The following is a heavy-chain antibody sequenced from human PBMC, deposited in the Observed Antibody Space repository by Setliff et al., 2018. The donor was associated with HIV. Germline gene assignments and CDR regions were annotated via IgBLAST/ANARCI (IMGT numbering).Heavy chain of an antibody. CDR1: GFTFSSYW. Sequence: PGGSLRLSCAASGFTFSSYWMSWVRQAPGKGLEWVANIKQDGSELYYLDSVKGRFTISRDNAKNSLYLQMNSLKAEDTAVYFCATKPVTSGAYWGQGTLVTVSS. CDR3: ATKPVTSGAY. CDR2: IKQDGSEL. D-gene: IGHD4-17*01. V-gene: IGHV3-7*01. J-gene: IGHJ4*02.